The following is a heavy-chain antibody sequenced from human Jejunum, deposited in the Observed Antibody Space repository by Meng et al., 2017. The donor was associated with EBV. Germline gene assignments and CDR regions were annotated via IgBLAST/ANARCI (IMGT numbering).Heavy chain of an antibody. CDR1: GASLRSGRW. V-gene: IGHV4-4*02. CDR2: HGGTR. Sequence: QLHLQESGPRLVQPSETRSVTCAVSGASLRSGRWWSWVRQPPGKGLEWIGEHGGTRNYNPSLRSRVTISLDYSKNQFSLTLSSVTAADTAVYYCATFNSGSYKYHFDHWGRGILVTVSS. CDR3: ATFNSGSYKYHFDH. J-gene: IGHJ4*02. D-gene: IGHD6-19*01.